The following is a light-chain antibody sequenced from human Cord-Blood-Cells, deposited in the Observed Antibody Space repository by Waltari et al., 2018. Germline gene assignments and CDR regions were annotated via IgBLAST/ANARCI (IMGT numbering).Light chain of an antibody. Sequence: DIQMTQSPSSLSASVGDRVTIPCRASQSISSYVNWYQQKPGKAPKLLIYAASSLQSGVPSRVSVSGSGTDFTLTRSSLQPEDFATYDCQQSYSTPIFTFGPVTKVDIK. CDR1: QSISSY. CDR2: AAS. V-gene: IGKV1-39*01. J-gene: IGKJ3*01. CDR3: QQSYSTPIFT.